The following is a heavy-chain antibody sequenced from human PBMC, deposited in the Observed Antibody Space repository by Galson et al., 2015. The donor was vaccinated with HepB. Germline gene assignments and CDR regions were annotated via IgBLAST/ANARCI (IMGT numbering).Heavy chain of an antibody. J-gene: IGHJ2*01. CDR3: AADSHSLGWSWYFDL. CDR1: GFTFTSSA. V-gene: IGHV1-58*01. D-gene: IGHD2-15*01. Sequence: SVKVSCKASGFTFTSSALQWLRQARGQRLVWIGWIVVGSGNTNYAQKLQERVTITRDMSTSTVYMELSSLRSEDTAVYYCAADSHSLGWSWYFDLWGRGTLVTVSS. CDR2: IVVGSGNT.